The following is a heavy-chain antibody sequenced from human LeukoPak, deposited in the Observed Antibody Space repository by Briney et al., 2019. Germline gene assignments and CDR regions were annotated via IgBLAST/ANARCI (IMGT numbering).Heavy chain of an antibody. CDR3: ARDGSGVAASAFDI. CDR1: GYTFTIYG. J-gene: IGHJ3*02. Sequence: ASVKVSCKASGYTFTIYGISWVRQAPGQGLEWMGWISAYNGNTNYAQKLQGRVTMTTDTSTSTAYMELRSLRSDDTAVYYCARDGSGVAASAFDIWGQGTMVTVSS. V-gene: IGHV1-18*01. CDR2: ISAYNGNT. D-gene: IGHD2-15*01.